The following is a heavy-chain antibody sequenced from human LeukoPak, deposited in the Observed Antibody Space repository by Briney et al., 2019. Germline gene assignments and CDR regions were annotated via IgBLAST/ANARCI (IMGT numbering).Heavy chain of an antibody. D-gene: IGHD2-21*02. CDR3: AACVTPVALAYCGGDCYPQPSDAFDI. Sequence: SVKVSCKASGFTFTSSAMQWVRQARGQRLEWIGWIVVGSGNTNYAQKFQERVTITRDMSTSTVYMELSSLRSEDTAVYYCAACVTPVALAYCGGDCYPQPSDAFDIWGQGTMVTVSS. CDR2: IVVGSGNT. CDR1: GFTFTSSA. J-gene: IGHJ3*02. V-gene: IGHV1-58*02.